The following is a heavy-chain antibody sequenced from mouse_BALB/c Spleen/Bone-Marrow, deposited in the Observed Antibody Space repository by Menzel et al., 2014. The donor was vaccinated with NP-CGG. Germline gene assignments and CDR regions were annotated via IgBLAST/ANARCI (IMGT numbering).Heavy chain of an antibody. V-gene: IGHV2-9*02. CDR2: IWAGGST. D-gene: IGHD2-1*01. J-gene: IGHJ4*01. Sequence: VKVVESGPGLVAPSQSLPITCTVSGFSLTSYGVHWVRQPPGKGLEWLGVIWAGGSTNHNSALMSRLSISKDSSKSQVFLKMNSLQTDDTAMYYCARDENYYGNYGTMDYWGQGTSVTVSS. CDR1: GFSLTSYG. CDR3: ARDENYYGNYGTMDY.